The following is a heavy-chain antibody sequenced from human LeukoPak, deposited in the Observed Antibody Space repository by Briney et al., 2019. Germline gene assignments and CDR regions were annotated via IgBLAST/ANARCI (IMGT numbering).Heavy chain of an antibody. V-gene: IGHV4-4*07. CDR1: GGSISSYY. CDR2: IYTSGST. D-gene: IGHD4-23*01. CDR3: AKIGPGGGTPWGAFDI. Sequence: PSGTLSLTCTVSGGSISSYYWSWIRQPAGKGLEWIGRIYTSGSTNYNPSLKSRVTMSVDTSKNQFSLKLSSVTAADTAVYYCAKIGPGGGTPWGAFDIWGQGTMVTVSS. J-gene: IGHJ3*02.